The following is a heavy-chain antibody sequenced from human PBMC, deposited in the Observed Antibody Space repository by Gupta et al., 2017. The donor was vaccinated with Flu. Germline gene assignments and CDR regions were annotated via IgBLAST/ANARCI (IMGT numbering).Heavy chain of an antibody. D-gene: IGHD2-2*01. CDR3: ARERQRRYCSSTSCYSHGMDV. CDR2: INHSGST. Sequence: GKGLEWIGEINHSGSTNYNPSLKSRVTISVDTSKNQFSLKLSSVTAADTAVYYCARERQRRYCSSTSCYSHGMDVWGQGTTVTVSS. V-gene: IGHV4-34*01. J-gene: IGHJ6*02.